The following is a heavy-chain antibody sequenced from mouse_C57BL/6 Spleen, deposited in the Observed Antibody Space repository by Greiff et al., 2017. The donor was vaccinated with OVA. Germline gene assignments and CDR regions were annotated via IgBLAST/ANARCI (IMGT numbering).Heavy chain of an antibody. J-gene: IGHJ4*01. CDR3: ARWGGKDAMDY. Sequence: LVESGAELARPGASVKLSCKASGYTFTSYGISWVKQRTGQGLEWIGEIYPRSGNTYYNEKFKGKATLTADKSSSTAYMELRSLTSEDSAVYFCARWGGKDAMDYWGQGTSVTVSS. CDR1: GYTFTSYG. CDR2: IYPRSGNT. V-gene: IGHV1-81*01. D-gene: IGHD1-3*01.